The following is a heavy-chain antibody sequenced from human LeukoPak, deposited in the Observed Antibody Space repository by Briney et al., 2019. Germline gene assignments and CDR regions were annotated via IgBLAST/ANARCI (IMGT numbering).Heavy chain of an antibody. J-gene: IGHJ4*02. Sequence: GGSLRLSCAASGFSVTNYFMSWVRRAPGKGLEWVSVIYSGGGTFHADSVKGRFILSRDISKNTLYLQMNSLRADDTAVYYCTRDPDGWGQGTLVTVSS. CDR2: IYSGGGT. CDR1: GFSVTNYF. CDR3: TRDPDG. V-gene: IGHV3-66*01.